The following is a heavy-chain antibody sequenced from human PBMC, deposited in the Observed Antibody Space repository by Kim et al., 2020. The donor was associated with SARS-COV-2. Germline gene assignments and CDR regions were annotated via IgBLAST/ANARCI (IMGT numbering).Heavy chain of an antibody. V-gene: IGHV4-30-4*01. CDR3: ARVPQAVAGFYYYYYGMDV. Sequence: SETLSLTCTVSGGSISSGDYYWSWIRQPPGKGLEWIGYIYYSGSTYYNPSLKSRVTISVDTSKNQFSLKLSSVTAADTAGYYCARVPQAVAGFYYYYYGMDVWGHGTTGTVSS. J-gene: IGHJ6*01. CDR1: GGSISSGDYY. D-gene: IGHD6-19*01. CDR2: IYYSGST.